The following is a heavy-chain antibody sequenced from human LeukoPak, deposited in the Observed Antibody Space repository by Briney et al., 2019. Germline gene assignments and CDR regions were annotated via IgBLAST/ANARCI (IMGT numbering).Heavy chain of an antibody. CDR3: TTDRIVVVPAAPYYYYMDV. CDR1: GFTFSNAW. V-gene: IGHV3-15*01. J-gene: IGHJ6*03. Sequence: PGGSLRLSCAASGFTFSNAWMSWVRQAPGKGMEWVCRIKSITYGGTTDYAAPVKGRFTISRDDSKNTLYLQMNSLKTEDTAVYYCTTDRIVVVPAAPYYYYMDVWGKGTTVTVSS. CDR2: IKSITYGGTT. D-gene: IGHD2-2*01.